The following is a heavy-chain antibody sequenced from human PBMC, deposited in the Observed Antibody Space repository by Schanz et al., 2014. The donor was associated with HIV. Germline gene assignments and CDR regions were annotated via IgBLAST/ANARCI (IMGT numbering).Heavy chain of an antibody. CDR1: GGSISSGDNY. CDR3: ARGDDYYGSGTPAYYHAMDV. CDR2: INHSGST. D-gene: IGHD3-10*01. J-gene: IGHJ6*02. V-gene: IGHV4-30-4*01. Sequence: QVQLQESGPGLVKPSQTQSLTCTVSGGSISSGDNYWSWIRQPPGKGLEWIGEINHSGSTNYNPALKGRVTISVDTSKNQFSLKLSSVTAADTAVYYCARGDDYYGSGTPAYYHAMDVWGQGTTVTVSS.